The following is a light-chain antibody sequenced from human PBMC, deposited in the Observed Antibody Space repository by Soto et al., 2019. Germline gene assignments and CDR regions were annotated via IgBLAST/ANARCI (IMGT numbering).Light chain of an antibody. CDR3: QQYDNDSWT. V-gene: IGKV1-5*03. CDR2: KAS. Sequence: DIQMTQSPSTLSASVGDRVIITCRASQSISSWLAWYQQKPGKAPNLLIYKASTLKSGVPSRFSGRGSGTEFTLAISSLQPDDFANYYCQQYDNDSWTFGQGTKVEIK. J-gene: IGKJ1*01. CDR1: QSISSW.